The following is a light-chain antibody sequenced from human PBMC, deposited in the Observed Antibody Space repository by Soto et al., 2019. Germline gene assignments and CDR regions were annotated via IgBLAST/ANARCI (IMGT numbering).Light chain of an antibody. CDR2: GDT. CDR1: SNDVGNYNY. J-gene: IGLJ1*01. V-gene: IGLV2-14*01. Sequence: QSVLTQPASVSGSPGQSITISCTGTSNDVGNYNYVSWYQQHPGKAPKLIIYGDTNRPSGVSNRFSGSKSGTTASLTLSGLQAEDEADYYCTSYTTTSTYVFGTGTKVTVL. CDR3: TSYTTTSTYV.